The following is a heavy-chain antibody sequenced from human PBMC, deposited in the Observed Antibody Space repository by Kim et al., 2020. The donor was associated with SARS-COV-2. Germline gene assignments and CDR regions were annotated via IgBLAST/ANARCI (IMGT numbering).Heavy chain of an antibody. V-gene: IGHV3-7*03. Sequence: GGSLRLSCAASGFTFRSQWMSWVRQAPGKGLEWVANINPDGSDKSYANSVKGRFTISRDNGENSVYLQMDSLRAEDTAIYYCAREEVWGQGTLVIVSS. J-gene: IGHJ4*02. CDR3: AREEV. CDR1: GFTFRSQW. CDR2: INPDGSDK.